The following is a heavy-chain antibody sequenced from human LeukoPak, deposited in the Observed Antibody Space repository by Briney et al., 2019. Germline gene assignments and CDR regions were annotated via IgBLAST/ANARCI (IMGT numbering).Heavy chain of an antibody. J-gene: IGHJ4*02. Sequence: GGSLRLSCAASGFTFNTYTMSWVRQAPGKGLEWVGRIKSKTDGGTTDYAAPVKGRFTISRDDSKNTLYLQMNSLKTEDTAVYYCTTASNYYDSSGYYEPYYFDYWGQGTLVTVSS. CDR3: TTASNYYDSSGYYEPYYFDY. D-gene: IGHD3-22*01. V-gene: IGHV3-15*01. CDR1: GFTFNTYT. CDR2: IKSKTDGGTT.